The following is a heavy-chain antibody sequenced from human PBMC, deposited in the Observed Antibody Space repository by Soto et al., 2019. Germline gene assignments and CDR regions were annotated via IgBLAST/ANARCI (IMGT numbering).Heavy chain of an antibody. CDR2: ISAHNGKT. V-gene: IGHV1-18*01. CDR3: ARGRDGDY. J-gene: IGHJ4*02. CDR1: GYIFTSYG. Sequence: GPEVKKPGASVKVSCKGSGYIFTSYGIAWVRQAPGQGLEWMGWISAHNGKTEYAKKFQGRVTVTRDTSTSTAYLELRSLRSDDPALYYCARGRDGDYWGQGALVTVSS.